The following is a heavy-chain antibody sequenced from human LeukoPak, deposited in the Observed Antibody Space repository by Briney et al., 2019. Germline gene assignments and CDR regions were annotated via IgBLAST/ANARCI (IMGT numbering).Heavy chain of an antibody. CDR1: GFTFDDYG. Sequence: PGGSLRLSCAASGFTFDDYGMSWVRQAPGKGLEWVSGIDWYGGSTGYADSVKGRFTISRDNAKNSLYLQMNSLRAEDTALYYCARIGYSYGYGLDYYYYMDVWGKGTTVTVSS. D-gene: IGHD5-18*01. CDR3: ARIGYSYGYGLDYYYYMDV. CDR2: IDWYGGST. J-gene: IGHJ6*03. V-gene: IGHV3-20*04.